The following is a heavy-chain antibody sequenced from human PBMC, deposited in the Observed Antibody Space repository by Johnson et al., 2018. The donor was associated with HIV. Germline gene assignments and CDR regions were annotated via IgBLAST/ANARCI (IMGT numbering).Heavy chain of an antibody. Sequence: QVQLVESGGGLVKPGGSLRLSCAASGFTFSSYGMHWVRQAPGKGLEWVAFIRYDGSYKNYVDSAKGRFTISRDNSKNTLYLQMNSLSAEDTAVYYCAKPLVGATRDDAFDVWGQGTMVTVSS. J-gene: IGHJ3*01. CDR2: IRYDGSYK. CDR3: AKPLVGATRDDAFDV. D-gene: IGHD1-26*01. V-gene: IGHV3-30*02. CDR1: GFTFSSYG.